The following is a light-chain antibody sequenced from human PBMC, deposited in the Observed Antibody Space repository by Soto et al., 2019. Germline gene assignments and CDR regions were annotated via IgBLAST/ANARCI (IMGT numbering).Light chain of an antibody. CDR3: QQYYSIPYT. J-gene: IGKJ2*01. Sequence: DIVMTQSPVSLAVSLGERATINCKSSQSVLYSSNNKNYLAWYQQKPGQPPKLLIYWASTRESGVPDRFSGSGSGTDFTLTISSLQAEDVAAYYCQQYYSIPYTFGQGTTLELK. V-gene: IGKV4-1*01. CDR1: QSVLYSSNNKNY. CDR2: WAS.